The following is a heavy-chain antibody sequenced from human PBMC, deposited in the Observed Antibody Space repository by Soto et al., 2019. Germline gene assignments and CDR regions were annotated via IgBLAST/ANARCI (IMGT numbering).Heavy chain of an antibody. J-gene: IGHJ6*02. Sequence: GESLKISCKGSGYSFTSYWISWVRQMPGKGLEWMGRIDPSDSYTNYSPSFQGHVTISADKSIGTAYLQWSSLKASDTAMYYCARARSATVTTSRSYYYYGMDVWGQGTTVTVSS. CDR3: ARARSATVTTSRSYYYYGMDV. CDR1: GYSFTSYW. D-gene: IGHD4-17*01. CDR2: IDPSDSYT. V-gene: IGHV5-10-1*01.